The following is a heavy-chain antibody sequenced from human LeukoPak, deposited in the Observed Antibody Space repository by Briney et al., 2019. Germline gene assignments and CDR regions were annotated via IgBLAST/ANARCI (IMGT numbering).Heavy chain of an antibody. J-gene: IGHJ6*03. V-gene: IGHV1-18*01. CDR1: GYTFTIYG. CDR2: ISAYNGNT. Sequence: ASVTVSCTASGYTFTIYGISWVRQAPGQGLEWMGWISAYNGNTNYAQKLQGRVTMTTDTSTSTAYMELRSLRSDDTAVYYCARGGGWYPYYYYYMDVWGKGTTVTVSS. CDR3: ARGGGWYPYYYYYMDV. D-gene: IGHD6-19*01.